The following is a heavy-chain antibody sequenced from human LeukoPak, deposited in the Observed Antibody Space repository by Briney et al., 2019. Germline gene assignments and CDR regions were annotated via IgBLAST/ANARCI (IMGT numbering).Heavy chain of an antibody. Sequence: GASVKVSCKASGYTFTSYGISWVRHAPGQGLEWMGWISAYNGNTNYAQKLQGRVTMTTDTSTSTAYMELRSLRSDDPAVYYCARDLRPYCSGGSCYLGFYWGQGTLVTVSS. CDR2: ISAYNGNT. CDR3: ARDLRPYCSGGSCYLGFY. V-gene: IGHV1-18*01. CDR1: GYTFTSYG. D-gene: IGHD2-15*01. J-gene: IGHJ4*02.